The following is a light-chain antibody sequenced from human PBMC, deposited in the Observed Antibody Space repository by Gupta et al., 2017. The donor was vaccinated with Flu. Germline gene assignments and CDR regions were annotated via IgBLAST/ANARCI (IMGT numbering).Light chain of an antibody. Sequence: DIQMTQSPSSLSASVGDRVTITCQANEDINNYLNWYQHKPGKAPELLIYSTSYLETGVPPRFSGSGSGTDFTFTISVLHPEDAATYYFQQEATLPNAFGRGTKVEIK. V-gene: IGKV1-33*01. J-gene: IGKJ4*01. CDR3: QQEATLPNA. CDR1: EDINNY. CDR2: STS.